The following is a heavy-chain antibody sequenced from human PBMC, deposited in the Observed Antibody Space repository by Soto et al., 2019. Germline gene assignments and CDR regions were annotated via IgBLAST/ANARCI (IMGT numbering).Heavy chain of an antibody. CDR3: AHIVVTFGGVVADDAFDV. CDR1: GFSLTTRGVG. J-gene: IGHJ3*01. V-gene: IGHV2-5*02. CDR2: IYWDDDK. Sequence: SGPTLVNPTETLTLTCTFSGFSLTTRGVGVGWIRQPPGKALEWLAVIYWDDDKRYSPSLKTRLVLTKDTPKNQVVLTMTNMDSVDTATYFCAHIVVTFGGVVADDAFDVWGQGTMVTVSS. D-gene: IGHD3-16*02.